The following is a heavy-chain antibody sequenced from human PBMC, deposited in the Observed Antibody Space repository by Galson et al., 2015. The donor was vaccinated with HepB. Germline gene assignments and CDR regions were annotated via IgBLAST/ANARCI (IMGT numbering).Heavy chain of an antibody. Sequence: SLRLSCAASGFTFSSYGMHWVRQAPGKGLEWVAVIWYDGSNKYYADSVKGRFTISRDNSKNTLYLQMNSLRAEDTAVYYCARDKSLTLQSFDYWGQGTLVTVSS. CDR3: ARDKSLTLQSFDY. D-gene: IGHD2-15*01. V-gene: IGHV3-33*01. J-gene: IGHJ4*02. CDR1: GFTFSSYG. CDR2: IWYDGSNK.